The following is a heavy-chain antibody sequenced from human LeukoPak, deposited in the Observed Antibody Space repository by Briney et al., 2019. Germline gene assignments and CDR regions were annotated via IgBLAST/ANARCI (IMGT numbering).Heavy chain of an antibody. Sequence: GASVKVSCKASGYTFTSYDINWVRQAPGQGLEWMGGIIPIFGTANYAQKFQGRVTITTDESTSTAYMELSSLRSEDTAVYYCARDIGPPYSGYDYRAYYMDVWGKGTTVTVSS. J-gene: IGHJ6*03. CDR2: IIPIFGTA. CDR1: GYTFTSYD. D-gene: IGHD5-12*01. V-gene: IGHV1-69*05. CDR3: ARDIGPPYSGYDYRAYYMDV.